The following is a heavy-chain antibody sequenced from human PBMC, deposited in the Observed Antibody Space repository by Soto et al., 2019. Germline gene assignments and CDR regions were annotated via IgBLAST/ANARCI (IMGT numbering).Heavy chain of an antibody. CDR3: AREMVGPTLDS. J-gene: IGHJ4*02. CDR1: GFTFSDYW. D-gene: IGHD2-15*01. CDR2: IKEDGSEK. Sequence: QLVESGGGLVQPGGSLRLSCAASGFTFSDYWMSWVRQAPGKGLEWVASIKEDGSEKFYLDSVKGRFTISRDNAKNSLFLQMNTLRAGDTAVYYCAREMVGPTLDSWGQGTLLTVSS. V-gene: IGHV3-7*05.